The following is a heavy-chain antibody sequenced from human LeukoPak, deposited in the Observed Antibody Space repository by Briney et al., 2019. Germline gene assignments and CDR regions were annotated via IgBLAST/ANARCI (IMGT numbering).Heavy chain of an antibody. Sequence: GESLKISCKGSGYSFTSYWIGWVRQMPGKGLEWMGIIYPGDSDTRYSPSFQGQVTISADKSISTAYLQWSSLKASDTAMYYCASSREYCSSTSCYLPPDAFDIWGQGTMVTVSS. D-gene: IGHD2-2*01. CDR2: IYPGDSDT. V-gene: IGHV5-51*01. CDR3: ASSREYCSSTSCYLPPDAFDI. J-gene: IGHJ3*02. CDR1: GYSFTSYW.